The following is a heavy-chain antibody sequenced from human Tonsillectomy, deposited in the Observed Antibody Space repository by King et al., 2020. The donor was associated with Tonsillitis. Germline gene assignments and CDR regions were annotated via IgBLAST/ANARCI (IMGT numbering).Heavy chain of an antibody. CDR1: GFTFSHYG. CDR3: AGMVYAGVY. D-gene: IGHD2-8*01. V-gene: IGHV3-30*02. CDR2: IRDDGRNR. Sequence: QLVQSGGGVVQPGGSLRLSCAASGFTFSHYGMHWVRQAPGKGLEWVAFIRDDGRNRQYVDSVKGRFTISRDNSKNTLDLQMNSLRAEDTAVYYCAGMVYAGVYWGQGTLVTVSS. J-gene: IGHJ4*02.